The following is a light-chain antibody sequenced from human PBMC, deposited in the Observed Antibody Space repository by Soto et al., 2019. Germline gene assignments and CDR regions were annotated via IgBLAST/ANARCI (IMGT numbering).Light chain of an antibody. J-gene: IGLJ2*01. CDR2: GNN. Sequence: QSVLTQPPSVSGAPGQRVTISCPGSSSNIGAGYDVHWYQQLPGTAPKLLIHGNNNRPSGVPDRFSGSKSGTSASLAITGRQAEDEADYYCQSYDNSLSVYVVFGGGTKLTVL. CDR3: QSYDNSLSVYVV. CDR1: SSNIGAGYD. V-gene: IGLV1-40*01.